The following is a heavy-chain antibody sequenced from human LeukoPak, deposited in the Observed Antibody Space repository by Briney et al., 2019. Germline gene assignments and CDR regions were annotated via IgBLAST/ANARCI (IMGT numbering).Heavy chain of an antibody. V-gene: IGHV1-18*01. CDR1: GYTFTSYG. CDR3: ARDGGYCSSTSCYDY. J-gene: IGHJ4*02. Sequence: GASVKVSCKASGYTFTSYGISWVRQAPGQGLEWMGWISAYNGNTNFAQKLQGRVTMTTDTSTSTAYMELRSLRSDDTAVYYCARDGGYCSSTSCYDYWGQGTLVTVSS. CDR2: ISAYNGNT. D-gene: IGHD2-2*01.